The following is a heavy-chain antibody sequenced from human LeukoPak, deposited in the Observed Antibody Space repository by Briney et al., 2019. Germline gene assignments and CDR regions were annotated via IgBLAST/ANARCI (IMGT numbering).Heavy chain of an antibody. D-gene: IGHD3-9*01. CDR1: GFTFSSYE. CDR3: ARDRKVLRYFDLYYYYGMDV. J-gene: IGHJ6*02. CDR2: ISSSGSTI. Sequence: GGSLRLSCAASGFTFSSYEMNWVRQAPGKGLEWVSYISSSGSTIYYADSVKGRFTISRDNAKNSLYLQMNSLRAEDTAVYYCARDRKVLRYFDLYYYYGMDVWGQGTTVTVSS. V-gene: IGHV3-48*03.